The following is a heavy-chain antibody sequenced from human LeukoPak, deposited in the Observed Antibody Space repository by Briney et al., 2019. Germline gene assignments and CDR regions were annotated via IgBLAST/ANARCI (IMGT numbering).Heavy chain of an antibody. V-gene: IGHV1-2*02. CDR2: INPNSGGT. CDR3: ARGRYFDWLSYFDY. J-gene: IGHJ4*02. CDR1: GYTFTGYY. D-gene: IGHD3-9*01. Sequence: ASVKVSCKASGYTFTGYYMHWVRQAPGQGLEWMGWINPNSGGTNYAQKFQGRVTMTRDTSISTAYMELSRLRSDDTAVYYCARGRYFDWLSYFDYWGQGTLVTVSS.